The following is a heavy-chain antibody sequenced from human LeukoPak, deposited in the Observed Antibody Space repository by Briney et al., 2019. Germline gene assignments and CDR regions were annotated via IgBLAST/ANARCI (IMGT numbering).Heavy chain of an antibody. CDR2: ISSNGGST. Sequence: GGSLRLSCAASGFTFSSYATHWVRQAPGKGLEYVSAISSNGGSTYYANSVKGRFTISRDNSKNTLYLQMGSLRAEDMAVYHCASGYDDISAGFDYWGQGTLVTVSS. V-gene: IGHV3-64*01. CDR3: ASGYDDISAGFDY. J-gene: IGHJ4*02. D-gene: IGHD5-12*01. CDR1: GFTFSSYA.